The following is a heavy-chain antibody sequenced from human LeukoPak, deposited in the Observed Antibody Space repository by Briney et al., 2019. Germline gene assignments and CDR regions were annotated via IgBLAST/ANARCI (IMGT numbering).Heavy chain of an antibody. J-gene: IGHJ4*02. D-gene: IGHD2-15*01. Sequence: GGSLRLSCAASGLTFSDYYMSWIRQAPGRGLEWVSYISTSVTYTEYADSVKGRFTISRDNAKNSLYLQMNSLRAEDTAVYYCAKDRCSGGNCYTYFDYWGQGTLVTVSS. V-gene: IGHV3-11*05. CDR1: GLTFSDYY. CDR3: AKDRCSGGNCYTYFDY. CDR2: ISTSVTYT.